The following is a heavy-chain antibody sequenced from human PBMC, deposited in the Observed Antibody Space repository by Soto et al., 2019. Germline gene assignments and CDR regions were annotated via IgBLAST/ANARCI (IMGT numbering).Heavy chain of an antibody. CDR3: ARGGLFLYYYYMDV. V-gene: IGHV3-23*01. CDR1: GFTFSSYA. Sequence: GGSLRLSCAASGFTFSSYAMSWVRQAPGKGLEWVSAISGSGGSTYYADSVKGRFTISRDNSKNTLYLQMNSLRAEDTAVYYCARGGLFLYYYYMDVWGKGTTVTVSS. CDR2: ISGSGGST. J-gene: IGHJ6*03.